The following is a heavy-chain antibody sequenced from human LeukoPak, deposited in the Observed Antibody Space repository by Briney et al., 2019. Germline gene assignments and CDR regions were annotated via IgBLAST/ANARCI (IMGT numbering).Heavy chain of an antibody. Sequence: GASVKVSCKASGGTFSSYAISWVRQAPGQGLEWMGRIIPILGIANYAQKFQGRVTITADKSTSTAYMELSSLRSEDTAVYYCARAGWDVDSSSWYVSKIYYYYYYGMDVWGQGTTVTVSS. D-gene: IGHD6-13*01. J-gene: IGHJ6*02. CDR3: ARAGWDVDSSSWYVSKIYYYYYYGMDV. V-gene: IGHV1-69*04. CDR1: GGTFSSYA. CDR2: IIPILGIA.